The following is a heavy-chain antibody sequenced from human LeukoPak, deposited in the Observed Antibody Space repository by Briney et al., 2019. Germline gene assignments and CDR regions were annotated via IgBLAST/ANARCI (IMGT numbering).Heavy chain of an antibody. D-gene: IGHD6-13*01. CDR3: AGDGYRTSWYYY. J-gene: IGHJ4*02. V-gene: IGHV4-4*07. CDR2: IYTSGST. Sequence: SETLSLTCTVSGGSISSYYGSWIRQPAGKGLEWIGHIYTSGSTKYNPSLKSRVTISLDKSENQFSLKLSSVTAADTAVYYCAGDGYRTSWYYYWGQGTLVTVSS. CDR1: GGSISSYY.